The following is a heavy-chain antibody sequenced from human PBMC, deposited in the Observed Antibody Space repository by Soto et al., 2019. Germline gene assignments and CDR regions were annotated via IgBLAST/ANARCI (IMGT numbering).Heavy chain of an antibody. V-gene: IGHV4-34*01. Sequence: TLSLTCAVYGGSFSGYYWSLIRQPPGKGLEWIGEINHSGSTNYNPSLKSRVTISVDTSKNQFSLKLSSVTAADTAVYYCARERGLSGYYYYYGMDVWGQGTTVTASS. CDR2: INHSGST. J-gene: IGHJ6*02. D-gene: IGHD6-25*01. CDR3: ARERGLSGYYYYYGMDV. CDR1: GGSFSGYY.